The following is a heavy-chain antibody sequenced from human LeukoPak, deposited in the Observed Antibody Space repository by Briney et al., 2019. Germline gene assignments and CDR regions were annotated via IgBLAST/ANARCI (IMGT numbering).Heavy chain of an antibody. V-gene: IGHV1-3*01. CDR3: ARTGSPRNGELFRY. CDR2: INAGNGNT. CDR1: GYTFTSYA. J-gene: IGHJ4*02. Sequence: ASVKLSCKASGYTFTSYAMHWVRQAPGQRLEWMGWINAGNGNTKYLQKFQGRVTITRDTSASTAYMELSSLRPDDTAVYYCARTGSPRNGELFRYWGQGTLVTVSS. D-gene: IGHD3-10*01.